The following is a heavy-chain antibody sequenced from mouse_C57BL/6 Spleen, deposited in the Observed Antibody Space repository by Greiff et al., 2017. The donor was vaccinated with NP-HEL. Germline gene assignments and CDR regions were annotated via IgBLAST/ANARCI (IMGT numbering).Heavy chain of an antibody. Sequence: VQLQQSGPELVKPGASVKMSCKASGYTFTDYNMHWVKQSHGKSLEWIGYINTNNGGTSYNQTFKGKATLTVNKSSSTAYMELRSLTSEDSAVYYCAIYSNYYYAMDYWGQGTSVTVSS. D-gene: IGHD2-5*01. CDR1: GYTFTDYN. CDR2: INTNNGGT. J-gene: IGHJ4*01. V-gene: IGHV1-22*01. CDR3: AIYSNYYYAMDY.